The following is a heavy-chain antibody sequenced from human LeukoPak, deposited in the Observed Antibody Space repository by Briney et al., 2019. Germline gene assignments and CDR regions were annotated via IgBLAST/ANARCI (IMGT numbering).Heavy chain of an antibody. Sequence: ASVKVSCKASGYTFTSYAMHWVRQAPGQRLEWMGWINAGNGNTKYSQKFQGRVTITRDTSASTAYMELSSLRSEDTAVYYCARDPSPRSGYYYYGMDVWGQGTMVTVSS. V-gene: IGHV1-3*01. D-gene: IGHD3-3*01. CDR3: ARDPSPRSGYYYYGMDV. CDR2: INAGNGNT. J-gene: IGHJ6*02. CDR1: GYTFTSYA.